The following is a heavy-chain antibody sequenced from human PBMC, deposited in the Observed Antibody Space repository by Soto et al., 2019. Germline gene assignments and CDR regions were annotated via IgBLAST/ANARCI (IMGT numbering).Heavy chain of an antibody. Sequence: PGGSLRLSCEVSGFTFSSYEMNWVRQAPGKGLEWVSHISSSGATIYYADSVKGRFTISRDNAKNSLHLQMNSLRAEDTAVYYCASYYDILTGNYVDYWGQGTRVTVSS. D-gene: IGHD3-9*01. CDR2: ISSSGATI. J-gene: IGHJ4*02. V-gene: IGHV3-48*03. CDR1: GFTFSSYE. CDR3: ASYYDILTGNYVDY.